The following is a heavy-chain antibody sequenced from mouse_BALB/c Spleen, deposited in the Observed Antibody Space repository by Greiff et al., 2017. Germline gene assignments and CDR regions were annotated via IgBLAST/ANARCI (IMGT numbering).Heavy chain of an antibody. CDR2: IWSGGST. CDR1: GFSLTSYG. D-gene: IGHD1-1*01. CDR3: ARNGGVAYAMDY. J-gene: IGHJ4*01. V-gene: IGHV2-2*02. Sequence: VKLMESGPGLVQPSQSLSITCTVSGFSLTSYGVHWVRQSPGKGLEWLGVIWSGGSTDYNAAFISRLSISKDNSKSPVFFKMNSLQANDTAIYYCARNGGVAYAMDYWGQGTSVTVSS.